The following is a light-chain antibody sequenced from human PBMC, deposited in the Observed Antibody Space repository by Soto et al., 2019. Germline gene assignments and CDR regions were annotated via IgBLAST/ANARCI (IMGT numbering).Light chain of an antibody. J-gene: IGKJ3*01. CDR1: QSISSSY. CDR3: QQYGSSPLFS. V-gene: IGKV3-20*01. Sequence: IVLTQSPGTLSLSPGERATLSCRASQSISSSYLAWYQQKPGQAPRLLIYGTVSRASGIPDRFGGSGSGTDYTLTISRLEPEDFAVYYCQQYGSSPLFSFGPGTKVDIK. CDR2: GTV.